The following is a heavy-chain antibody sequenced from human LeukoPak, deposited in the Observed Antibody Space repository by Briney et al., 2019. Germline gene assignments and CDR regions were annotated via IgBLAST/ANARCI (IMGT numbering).Heavy chain of an antibody. V-gene: IGHV3-7*03. CDR2: IKPDGSEQ. CDR1: GFTFSDYY. Sequence: GGSLRLSCAASGFTFSDYYMSWVRQAPGEGLDWVAAIKPDGSEQYYVDSVKGRFTIPRDNAKNSLLLQMNSLRAEDTALYHCARVYCSSTSCHLFDYGGQGTLVTVSS. D-gene: IGHD2-2*01. CDR3: ARVYCSSTSCHLFDY. J-gene: IGHJ4*02.